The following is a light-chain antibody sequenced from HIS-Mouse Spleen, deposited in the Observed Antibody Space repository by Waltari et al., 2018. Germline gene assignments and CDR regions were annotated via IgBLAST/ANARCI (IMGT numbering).Light chain of an antibody. Sequence: SSELTQDPAVSVALGQTVRISWQRDCPRNHYASWYQQKPGQAPVLVIYGKNNRPSGIPDRFSGSSSGNTASLTITGAQAEDEADYYCNSRDSSGNSVVFGGGTKLTVL. J-gene: IGLJ2*01. V-gene: IGLV3-19*01. CDR1: CPRNHY. CDR3: NSRDSSGNSVV. CDR2: GKN.